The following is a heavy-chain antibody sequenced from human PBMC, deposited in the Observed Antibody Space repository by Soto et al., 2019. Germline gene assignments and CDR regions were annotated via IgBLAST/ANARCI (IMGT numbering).Heavy chain of an antibody. CDR2: IIPFFGTA. V-gene: IGHV1-69*13. CDR3: AKSAPMDAGDKYYYDF. D-gene: IGHD4-17*01. CDR1: GGTFSTLG. Sequence: SVKVSCKASGGTFSTLGISWVRQAPGQGLEWMGGIIPFFGTARYSQKSEDRITITADESTNTVYMDLRSLTSEDTAIYYCAKSAPMDAGDKYYYDFWGQGALLTVSS. J-gene: IGHJ4*02.